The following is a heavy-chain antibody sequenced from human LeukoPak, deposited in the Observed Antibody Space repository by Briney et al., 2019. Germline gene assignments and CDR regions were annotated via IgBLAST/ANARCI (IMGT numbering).Heavy chain of an antibody. D-gene: IGHD1-26*01. J-gene: IGHJ4*02. CDR2: IPFSGRDE. Sequence: PGGSLRLSCAASGFTFSSSAMSWVRQAPGKGLEWVTFIPFSGRDENYADSVRGRFTISRDNSKNMVYLQMNSLRPDDTGIYYCVKDCGLGGSRDYWGQGTLVTVSS. CDR1: GFTFSSSA. V-gene: IGHV3-30*02. CDR3: VKDCGLGGSRDY.